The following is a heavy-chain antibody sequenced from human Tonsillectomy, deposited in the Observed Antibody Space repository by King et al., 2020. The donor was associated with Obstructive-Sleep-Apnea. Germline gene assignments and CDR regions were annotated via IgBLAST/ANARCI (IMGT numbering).Heavy chain of an antibody. Sequence: VQLVESGGGLVQPGGSLRLSCAASGFTFSTSWMSWVRQAPGKGLEWVANIKQDGSDTYYVDSVRGPFTISRDNAKNSLYLQMNSLRAEDTAVYYCATHLTYFNYWGQGTLVTVSS. CDR3: ATHLTYFNY. CDR1: GFTFSTSW. J-gene: IGHJ4*02. CDR2: IKQDGSDT. V-gene: IGHV3-7*03.